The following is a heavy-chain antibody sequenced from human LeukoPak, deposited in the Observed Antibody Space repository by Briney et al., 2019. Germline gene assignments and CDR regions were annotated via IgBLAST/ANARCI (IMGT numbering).Heavy chain of an antibody. D-gene: IGHD6-13*01. J-gene: IGHJ6*03. CDR2: ISSSSISI. CDR3: ARPQLGMGYSYYMDV. V-gene: IGHV3-21*01. CDR1: GFTFSSYS. Sequence: GGSLRLSCEASGFTFSSYSINWVRKAPGKGLEWVSSISSSSISISYADSVKGRFTISRDNAKNSLYLQMNSLRAEDTAVYYCARPQLGMGYSYYMDVWDKGTTVTVSS.